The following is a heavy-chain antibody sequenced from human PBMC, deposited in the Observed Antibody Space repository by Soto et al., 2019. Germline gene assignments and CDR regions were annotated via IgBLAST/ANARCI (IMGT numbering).Heavy chain of an antibody. J-gene: IGHJ6*02. CDR3: ARDLQYSRLFYGMDV. CDR1: GGSISSGGDS. V-gene: IGHV4-30-2*01. Sequence: SETLSLTCAVSGGSISSGGDSWGWIRRPPGKGLEWIGYIYHSGSTYYNPSLKSRVTISVDTSKNQFSLKLSSVTAADTAVYYCARDLQYSRLFYGMDVWGQGTTVTVPS. D-gene: IGHD6-13*01. CDR2: IYHSGST.